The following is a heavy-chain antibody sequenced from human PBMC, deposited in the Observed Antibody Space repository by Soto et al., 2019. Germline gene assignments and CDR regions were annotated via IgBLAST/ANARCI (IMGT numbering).Heavy chain of an antibody. CDR1: GGSISSGGYY. V-gene: IGHV4-31*03. CDR3: ARDRRPYYYDSSGYHRTYGMDV. CDR2: IYYSGST. Sequence: KASETLSLTCTVSGGSISSGGYYWSWIRQHPGKGLEWIGYIYYSGSTYYNPSLKSRVTISVDTSKNQFSLKLSSVTAADTAVYYCARDRRPYYYDSSGYHRTYGMDVWGQGTTVTVSS. D-gene: IGHD3-22*01. J-gene: IGHJ6*02.